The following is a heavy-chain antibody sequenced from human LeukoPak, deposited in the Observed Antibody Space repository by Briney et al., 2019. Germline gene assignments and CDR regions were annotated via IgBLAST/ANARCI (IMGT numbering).Heavy chain of an antibody. CDR1: GFTFSSYA. CDR3: ARDMGDGGNYYYYGMDV. D-gene: IGHD4-23*01. V-gene: IGHV3-30*04. J-gene: IGHJ6*02. CDR2: ISYDGSNK. Sequence: GRSLRLSCAASGFTFSSYAMHWVRQAPGKGLEWVAVISYDGSNKYYADSVKGRFTISRDNSKNALYLQMNSLRAEDTAVYYCARDMGDGGNYYYYGMDVWGQGTTVTVSS.